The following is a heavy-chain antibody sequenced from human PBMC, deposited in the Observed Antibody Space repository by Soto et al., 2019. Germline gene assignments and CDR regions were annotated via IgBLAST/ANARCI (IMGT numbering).Heavy chain of an antibody. J-gene: IGHJ6*03. CDR1: GGSINNYF. D-gene: IGHD4-17*01. Sequence: SETLSLTCTVSGGSINNYFWGWVRQPPGKGLEWIGYIYYTGSTDYNPSLKTRVTISKDTSRTRFSLNLNSVTAADTAVYYCTRRSDDYGAYLDVWDKGTTVTGS. CDR3: TRRSDDYGAYLDV. CDR2: IYYTGST. V-gene: IGHV4-59*08.